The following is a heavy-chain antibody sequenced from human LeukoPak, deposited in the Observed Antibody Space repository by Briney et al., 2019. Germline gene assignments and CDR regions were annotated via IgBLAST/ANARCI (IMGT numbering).Heavy chain of an antibody. CDR1: GGSISSYY. D-gene: IGHD1-26*01. V-gene: IGHV4-59*12. CDR2: IYYSGST. CDR3: AKSGGYGLIDY. J-gene: IGHJ4*02. Sequence: ASETLSLTCTVSGGSISSYYWSWIRQPPGTGLEWIGYIYYSGSTNYNPSLKSRVTISVDTSKNQFSLKLSSVTAADTAVYYCAKSGGYGLIDYWGQGTLVTVSS.